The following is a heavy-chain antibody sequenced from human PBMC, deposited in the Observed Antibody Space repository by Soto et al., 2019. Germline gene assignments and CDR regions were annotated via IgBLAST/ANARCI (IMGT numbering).Heavy chain of an antibody. CDR1: GFTFSSYS. V-gene: IGHV3-48*01. CDR2: ISSSSSTI. CDR3: AYLNSYDWFDP. Sequence: GGSLRLSCAASGFTFSSYSMNWVRQAPGKGLEWVSYISSSSSTIYYADSVKGRFTISRDNAKNSLYLQMNSLRAEDTAVYYCAYLNSYDWFDPWGQGTLVTVSS. D-gene: IGHD3-3*01. J-gene: IGHJ5*02.